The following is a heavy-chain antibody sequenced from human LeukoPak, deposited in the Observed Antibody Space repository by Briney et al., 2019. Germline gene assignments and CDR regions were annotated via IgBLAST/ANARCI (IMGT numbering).Heavy chain of an antibody. CDR2: IKQDGSEK. CDR1: GFTFSSYW. CDR3: ARDRGYYDSSGFPDY. D-gene: IGHD3-22*01. Sequence: GGSLRLSCAASGFTFSSYWMSWVRQAPGKGLEWVANIKQDGSEKYYVDSVKGRFTISRDNAKNSLYLQMNSLRAEDTAVYHCARDRGYYDSSGFPDYWGQGTLVTVSS. V-gene: IGHV3-7*01. J-gene: IGHJ4*02.